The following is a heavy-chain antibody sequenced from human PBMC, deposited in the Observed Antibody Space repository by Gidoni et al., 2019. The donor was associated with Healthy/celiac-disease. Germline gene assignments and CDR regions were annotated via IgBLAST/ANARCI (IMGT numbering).Heavy chain of an antibody. J-gene: IGHJ4*02. Sequence: EVQLVESGGGLVKPGGSLRLSCAASGFTFSSYGMNWVRQAPGKGLEWVSSISSSSSYIYYADSVKGRFTISRDNAKNSLYLQMNSLRAEDTAVYYCARPDYYGSGSYDYWGQGTLVTVSS. CDR2: ISSSSSYI. D-gene: IGHD3-10*01. CDR3: ARPDYYGSGSYDY. CDR1: GFTFSSYG. V-gene: IGHV3-21*01.